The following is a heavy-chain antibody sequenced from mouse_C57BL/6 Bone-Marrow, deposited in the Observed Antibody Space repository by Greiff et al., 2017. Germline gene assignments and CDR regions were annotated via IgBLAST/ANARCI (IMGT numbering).Heavy chain of an antibody. J-gene: IGHJ2*01. Sequence: EVQLQESGAELVRPGASVKLSCTASGFNIKDDYMHWVKQRPEQGLEWIGWIDPDNGDTEYASKFQGKATITADTSSNTAYLQLSSLTSEDTAVYYCTTPVYSNSLWGQGTTLPVSS. CDR1: GFNIKDDY. V-gene: IGHV14-4*01. CDR2: IDPDNGDT. CDR3: TTPVYSNSL. D-gene: IGHD2-5*01.